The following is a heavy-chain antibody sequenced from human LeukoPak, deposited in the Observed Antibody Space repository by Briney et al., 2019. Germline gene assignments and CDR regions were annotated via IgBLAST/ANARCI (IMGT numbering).Heavy chain of an antibody. Sequence: GGSLRLSCAASGFIVSSNYMSWVRQAPGKGLEWVSLIYSGGSTYYADSVKGRFTISRDNAKNTLYLQMNSLRAEDTAVYYCASEDGGMDVWGQGTTVTVSS. D-gene: IGHD4-17*01. CDR2: IYSGGST. CDR3: ASEDGGMDV. J-gene: IGHJ6*02. CDR1: GFIVSSNY. V-gene: IGHV3-53*01.